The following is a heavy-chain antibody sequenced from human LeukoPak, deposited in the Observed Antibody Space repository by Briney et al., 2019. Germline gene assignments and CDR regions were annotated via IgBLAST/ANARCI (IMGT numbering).Heavy chain of an antibody. J-gene: IGHJ4*02. CDR3: AKEAVAGTLDH. Sequence: GGSLRLSCAASGFTVDSNYMTWVRQAPGKGLEWVSVIYSGGSTYYADSVKGRFTISRDSSKNTLHLQMNSLRAEDTAVYYCAKEAVAGTLDHWGQGTLVTVSS. V-gene: IGHV3-66*01. CDR2: IYSGGST. D-gene: IGHD6-19*01. CDR1: GFTVDSNY.